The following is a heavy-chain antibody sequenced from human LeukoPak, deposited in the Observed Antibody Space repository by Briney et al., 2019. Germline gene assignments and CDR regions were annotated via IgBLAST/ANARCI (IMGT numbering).Heavy chain of an antibody. CDR1: GYTFTSYY. CDR3: ARALLRYFDWLCLGY. Sequence: ASVKVSCKASGYTFTSYYMHWVRQAPGQGLEWMGIINPSGGSTSYAPKFQGRVTMTRDTSTSTVYMELSSLRSEDTAVYYCARALLRYFDWLCLGYWGQGTLVTVSS. V-gene: IGHV1-46*03. J-gene: IGHJ4*02. D-gene: IGHD3-9*01. CDR2: INPSGGST.